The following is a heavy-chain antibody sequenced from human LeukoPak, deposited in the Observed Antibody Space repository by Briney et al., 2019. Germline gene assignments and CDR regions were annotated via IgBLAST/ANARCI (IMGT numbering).Heavy chain of an antibody. CDR3: ATQDEERPVTSYDAFDI. V-gene: IGHV1-69*01. J-gene: IGHJ3*02. CDR2: IIPIFGTA. Sequence: SVKVSCXASGGTFSSYAISWVRQAPGQGLEWMGGIIPIFGTANYAQKFQGRVTITADESTSTAYMELSSLRSEDTAVYYCATQDEERPVTSYDAFDIWGQGTMVTVSS. D-gene: IGHD1-1*01. CDR1: GGTFSSYA.